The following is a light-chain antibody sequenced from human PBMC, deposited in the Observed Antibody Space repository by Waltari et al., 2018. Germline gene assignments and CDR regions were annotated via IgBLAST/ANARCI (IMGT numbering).Light chain of an antibody. J-gene: IGLJ2*01. Sequence: QSVLTQPPSASGTHGQRVTIPCSGSSSNLGSNYVYWYQQLPGTAPKLLIYRNNQRPSGVPDLFSGSKSGTSASLAISGLRSEDEADYYCAAWDDSLSVVFGGGTKLTVL. CDR1: SSNLGSNY. CDR2: RNN. V-gene: IGLV1-47*01. CDR3: AAWDDSLSVV.